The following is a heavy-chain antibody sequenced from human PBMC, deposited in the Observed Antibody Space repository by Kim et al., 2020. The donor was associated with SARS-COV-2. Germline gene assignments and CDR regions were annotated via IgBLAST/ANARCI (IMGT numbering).Heavy chain of an antibody. J-gene: IGHJ4*02. CDR3: AQGGIAAADPFDY. D-gene: IGHD6-13*01. Sequence: NPSLKRRVTISVDTSKNQFSLKLSSVTAADTAVYYCAQGGIAAADPFDYWGQGTLVTVSS. V-gene: IGHV4-31*02.